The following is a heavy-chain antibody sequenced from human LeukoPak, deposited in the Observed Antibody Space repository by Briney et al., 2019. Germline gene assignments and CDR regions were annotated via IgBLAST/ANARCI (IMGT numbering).Heavy chain of an antibody. CDR3: GREGSGYYYRFDY. CDR2: ISSSSSYI. CDR1: GFSFSSYE. D-gene: IGHD3-22*01. Sequence: PGGSLRLSCAASGFSFSSYEMNWVRQAPGKGLEWVSSISSSSSYIYYADSVKGRFTISRDNAKNSLYLQMNSLRAEDTAVYYCGREGSGYYYRFDYWGQGTLVTVSS. V-gene: IGHV3-21*01. J-gene: IGHJ4*02.